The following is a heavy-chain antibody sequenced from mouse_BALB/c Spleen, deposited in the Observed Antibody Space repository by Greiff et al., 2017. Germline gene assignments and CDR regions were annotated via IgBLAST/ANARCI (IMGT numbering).Heavy chain of an antibody. Sequence: EVKLMESGGGLVKPGGSLKLSCAASGFTFSSYAMSWVRQSPEKRLEWVAEISSGGSYTYYPDTVTGRFTITRDNAKNTLYLEMSSLRSEDTTVYYCARDRTTVRSREYFDVWGAGTTVTVSS. V-gene: IGHV5-9-4*01. CDR3: ARDRTTVRSREYFDV. CDR1: GFTFSSYA. D-gene: IGHD1-1*01. CDR2: ISSGGSYT. J-gene: IGHJ1*01.